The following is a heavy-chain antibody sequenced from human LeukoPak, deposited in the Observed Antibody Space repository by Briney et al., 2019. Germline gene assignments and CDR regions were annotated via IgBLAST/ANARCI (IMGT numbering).Heavy chain of an antibody. CDR3: ARELGYCSSTSCPFDY. Sequence: ASVKVSCKASGYTFTSYGISWVRQAPGQGLEWMRWISAYNGNTNYAQKLQGRVTMTTDTSTSTAYMELRSLRSDDTAVYYCARELGYCSSTSCPFDYWGQGTLVTVSS. J-gene: IGHJ4*02. V-gene: IGHV1-18*01. D-gene: IGHD2-2*01. CDR1: GYTFTSYG. CDR2: ISAYNGNT.